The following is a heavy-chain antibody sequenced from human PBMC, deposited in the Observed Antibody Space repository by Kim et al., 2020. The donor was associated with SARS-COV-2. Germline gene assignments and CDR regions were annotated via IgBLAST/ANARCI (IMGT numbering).Heavy chain of an antibody. V-gene: IGHV3-7*01. Sequence: GGSLRLSCAASGFTLSNYWMSWVRQTPGKGLEWVANIKKDGSEEFYVDSVKGRFTISRDNAKNSLYLQMNSLRAEDTALYYCVRQDYYDSTGYYYHGLDVWGQGTTVTVSS. CDR1: GFTLSNYW. D-gene: IGHD3-22*01. CDR2: IKKDGSEE. J-gene: IGHJ6*02. CDR3: VRQDYYDSTGYYYHGLDV.